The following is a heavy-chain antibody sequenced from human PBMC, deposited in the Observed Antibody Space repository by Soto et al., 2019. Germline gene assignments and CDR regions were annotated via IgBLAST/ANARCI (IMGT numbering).Heavy chain of an antibody. D-gene: IGHD4-17*01. CDR1: GYTFTSYD. V-gene: IGHV1-8*01. Sequence: ASVKVSCKASGYTFTSYDINWVRQATGQGLEWMGWMNPNSGNTGYAQKFQGRVTMTRNTSISTAYMELSSLRSEDTAVYYCARRTTVTYYYYYYMDVWGKGTTVTVSS. CDR3: ARRTTVTYYYYYYMDV. J-gene: IGHJ6*03. CDR2: MNPNSGNT.